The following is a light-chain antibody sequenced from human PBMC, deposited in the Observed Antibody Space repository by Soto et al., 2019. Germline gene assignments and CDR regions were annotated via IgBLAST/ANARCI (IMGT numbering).Light chain of an antibody. Sequence: QSALTQPASVSGSPGQSITISCTGTSSDVGGYNYVSWYQQHPGKAPKLMIYDVSNRPSGVSNRFSGSKSGNTASLTISGLQAEDEADYYCSSYTSSSPYVVFGGGPKLTVL. CDR1: SSDVGGYNY. J-gene: IGLJ2*01. V-gene: IGLV2-14*01. CDR2: DVS. CDR3: SSYTSSSPYVV.